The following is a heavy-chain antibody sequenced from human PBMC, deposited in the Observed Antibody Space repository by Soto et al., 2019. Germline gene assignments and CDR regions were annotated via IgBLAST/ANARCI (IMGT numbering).Heavy chain of an antibody. D-gene: IGHD3-10*01. CDR3: AKDPPWTVGPLAMDV. CDR2: FSGSGGNI. Sequence: LRLSCVASGFTFTTHAMSWVRQSPGKGLEWVSTFSGSGGNIYYAEAVKGRLTISRDDSKNTLYLQMNSRRVENTAVYYCAKDPPWTVGPLAMDVWGQGTTVTVSS. J-gene: IGHJ6*02. CDR1: GFTFTTHA. V-gene: IGHV3-23*01.